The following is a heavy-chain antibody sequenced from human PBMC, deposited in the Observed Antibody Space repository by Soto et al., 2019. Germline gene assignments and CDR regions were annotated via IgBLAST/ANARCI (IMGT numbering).Heavy chain of an antibody. V-gene: IGHV1-18*01. Sequence: QVHLVQSGGEVKKPGPSVKVSCKASGYTLKNYGIGWVRQAPGLGPEWVGWIKVDNGDTKYAEKLQGRVTLTTDTSTSTAYMELRNLRSDDTAFYYCARSRYYFDYWGQGTLVTVSS. CDR2: IKVDNGDT. CDR1: GYTLKNYG. CDR3: ARSRYYFDY. J-gene: IGHJ4*02.